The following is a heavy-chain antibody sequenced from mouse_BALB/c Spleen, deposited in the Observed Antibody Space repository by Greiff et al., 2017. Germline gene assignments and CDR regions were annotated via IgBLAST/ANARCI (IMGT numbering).Heavy chain of an antibody. Sequence: VKLMESGPELVRPGVSVKISCKGSGYTFTDYAMHWVKQSHAKSLEWIGVISTYYGNTNYNQKFKGKATMTVDKSSSTAYMELARLTSEDSAIYYCARFGYDAMDYWGQGTSVTVSS. V-gene: IGHV1-67*01. CDR3: ARFGYDAMDY. CDR1: GYTFTDYA. CDR2: ISTYYGNT. J-gene: IGHJ4*01.